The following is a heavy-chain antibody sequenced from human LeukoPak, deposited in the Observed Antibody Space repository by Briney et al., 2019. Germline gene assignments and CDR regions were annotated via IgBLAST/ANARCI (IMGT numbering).Heavy chain of an antibody. Sequence: GESLKISCKGSGYSFTSYWIGWVRQMPGKGLEWMGIIYPGDSDTRYSPSFQGQVTISADKSISTAYLQWSSLKASDTAMYYCARPYCSGGSCYLYFDYWGQGTLVTVSS. CDR2: IYPGDSDT. CDR3: ARPYCSGGSCYLYFDY. CDR1: GYSFTSYW. D-gene: IGHD2-15*01. J-gene: IGHJ4*02. V-gene: IGHV5-51*01.